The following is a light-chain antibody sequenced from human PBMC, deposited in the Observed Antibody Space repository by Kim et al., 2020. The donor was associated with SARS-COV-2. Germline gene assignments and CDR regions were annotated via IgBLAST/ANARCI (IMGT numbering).Light chain of an antibody. CDR3: QQYNDWPLT. J-gene: IGKJ4*01. CDR1: QTISRD. V-gene: IGKV3-15*01. CDR2: GVS. Sequence: VFPGARATLSCRTSQTISRDLAWYQQKPGQAPRLLIYGVSTRATGIPATFTGSGSGTEFTLTISSLQSEDFAVYYCQQYNDWPLTFGGGTKVDIK.